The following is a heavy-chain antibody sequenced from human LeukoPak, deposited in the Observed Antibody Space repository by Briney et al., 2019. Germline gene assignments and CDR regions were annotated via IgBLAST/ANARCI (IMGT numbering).Heavy chain of an antibody. CDR1: GGSFSGYY. V-gene: IGHV4-34*01. Sequence: SETLSLTCAVYGGSFSGYYWSWIRRPPGKGLEWIGGINHSGSTNYNPSLKSRVTISVDTSKNQFSLKLSSVTAADTAVYYCARRLRASWGSSRTQTWFDPWGQGTLVTVSS. CDR2: INHSGST. J-gene: IGHJ5*02. CDR3: ARRLRASWGSSRTQTWFDP. D-gene: IGHD3-16*01.